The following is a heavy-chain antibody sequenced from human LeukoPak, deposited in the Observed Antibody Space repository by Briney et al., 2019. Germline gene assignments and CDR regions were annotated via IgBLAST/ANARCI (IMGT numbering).Heavy chain of an antibody. CDR2: ITGAGGGA. CDR3: AKSSYYDSSGYYREYYFDY. CDR1: GFTFSSSA. Sequence: GGSLRLSCAASGFTFSSSAMSWVRQAPGKGLEWVSSITGAGGGAYYPDSVKGRVTVSRDNSKSTLYLQMNSLRAEDTAVYYCAKSSYYDSSGYYREYYFDYWGQGTLVTVSS. V-gene: IGHV3-23*01. D-gene: IGHD3-22*01. J-gene: IGHJ4*02.